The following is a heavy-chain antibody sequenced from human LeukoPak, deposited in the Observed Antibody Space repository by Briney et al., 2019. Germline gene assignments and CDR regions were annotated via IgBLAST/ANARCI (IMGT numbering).Heavy chain of an antibody. CDR2: IYPGDSDT. CDR1: GYSFTRYW. Sequence: GESLQISCKGSGYSFTRYWIGWGRPMPGKGREWMGIIYPGDSDTRYRPSFQGQVTISVDKSISTAYLQWSSLKASDTAMYYCARQDGNSKYYFDYWGQGTLVTVSS. D-gene: IGHD1-1*01. V-gene: IGHV5-51*01. CDR3: ARQDGNSKYYFDY. J-gene: IGHJ4*02.